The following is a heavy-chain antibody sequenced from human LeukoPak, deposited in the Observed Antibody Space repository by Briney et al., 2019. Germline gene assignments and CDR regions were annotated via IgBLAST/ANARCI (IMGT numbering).Heavy chain of an antibody. CDR3: ARQMRLLWFGESDAFDI. D-gene: IGHD3-10*01. V-gene: IGHV1-8*01. J-gene: IGHJ3*02. Sequence: ASVKVSCKASGYTFTSYDINWVRQATGQGLEWMGWMNPNSGNTGYAQKFQGRVTMTRNTSISTAYMELSSLRSEDTAVYYCARQMRLLWFGESDAFDIWGQGTMVTVSS. CDR2: MNPNSGNT. CDR1: GYTFTSYD.